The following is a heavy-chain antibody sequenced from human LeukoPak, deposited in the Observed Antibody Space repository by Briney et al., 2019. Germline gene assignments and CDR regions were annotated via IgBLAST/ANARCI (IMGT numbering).Heavy chain of an antibody. CDR1: GYSISSGYY. Sequence: SETLSLTCTVSGYSISSGYYWGWIRPPPGKGLEWIGSIYTSGSTDYNPSLRSRVTISVDTSKNQFSLNLSSVTAADTAVYYCARVTVGIRGLHFDNWGQGTLVTVSS. CDR2: IYTSGST. V-gene: IGHV4-38-2*02. CDR3: ARVTVGIRGLHFDN. D-gene: IGHD3-10*01. J-gene: IGHJ4*02.